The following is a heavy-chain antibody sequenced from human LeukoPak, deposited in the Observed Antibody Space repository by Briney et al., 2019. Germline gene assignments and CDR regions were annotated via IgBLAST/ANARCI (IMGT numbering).Heavy chain of an antibody. D-gene: IGHD4-23*01. Sequence: PGRSLRLSCAASGFTFDDYAMHWVRQAPGKGLEWVSGISWNSGSIGYADSVKGRFTISRDNAKNSLYLQMNSLRAEDTAVYYCASVAVVTLENGEPNWFDPWGQGTLVTVSS. J-gene: IGHJ5*02. CDR3: ASVAVVTLENGEPNWFDP. CDR1: GFTFDDYA. V-gene: IGHV3-9*01. CDR2: ISWNSGSI.